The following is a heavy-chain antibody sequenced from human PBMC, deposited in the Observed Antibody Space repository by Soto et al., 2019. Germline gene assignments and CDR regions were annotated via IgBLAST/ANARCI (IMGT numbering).Heavy chain of an antibody. V-gene: IGHV3-23*01. J-gene: IGHJ4*02. D-gene: IGHD6-19*01. CDR1: GFTFSSYA. CDR2: ISGSGGST. CDR3: AKHGGSGSFDY. Sequence: GGSLRLSCAASGFTFSSYAMSWVRQAPGKGLEWVSTISGSGGSTYYADSVKGRFTISRDNSKNTLYLQTSSLRAEDTAVYYCAKHGGSGSFDYWGQGTLVTVSS.